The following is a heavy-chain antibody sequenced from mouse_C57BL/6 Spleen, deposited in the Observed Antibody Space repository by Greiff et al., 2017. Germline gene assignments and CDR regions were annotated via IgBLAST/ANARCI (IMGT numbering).Heavy chain of an antibody. V-gene: IGHV1-82*01. CDR2: IYPGDGDT. CDR1: GYAFSSSW. D-gene: IGHD1-1*01. CDR3: ARSPHYYGSSYWYFDV. J-gene: IGHJ1*03. Sequence: QVQLQQSGPELVKPGASVKISCKASGYAFSSSWMNWVKQRPGKGLEWIGRIYPGDGDTNYNGKFKGKATLTADKSSSPAYMQLSSLTSEDSAVYCCARSPHYYGSSYWYFDVWGTGTTVTVSS.